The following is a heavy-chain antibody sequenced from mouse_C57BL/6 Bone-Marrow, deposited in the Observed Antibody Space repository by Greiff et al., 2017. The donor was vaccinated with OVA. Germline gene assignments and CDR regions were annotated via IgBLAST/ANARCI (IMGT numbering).Heavy chain of an antibody. CDR2: IDPSDSYT. CDR1: GYTFTSYW. V-gene: IGHV1-50*01. CDR3: ATPSTGTFDY. J-gene: IGHJ2*01. Sequence: VQLQQPGAELVKPGASVKLSCKASGYTFTSYWMQWVKQRPGQGLEWIGEIDPSDSYTNYNQKFKGKATLTVDTSSSTAYMQLSSLTSEDSAVYYCATPSTGTFDYWGQGTTLTVSS. D-gene: IGHD4-1*01.